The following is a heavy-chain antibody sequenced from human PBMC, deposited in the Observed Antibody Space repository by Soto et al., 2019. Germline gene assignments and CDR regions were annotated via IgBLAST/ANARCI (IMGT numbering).Heavy chain of an antibody. Sequence: EVQLVESGGGLVQPGRSLRLSCAASGFTFENYAMHWVRQAPGKGLEWVSGLSWDSGSVGYAASVKGRFIISRDNAKNSVSLQMDSLRPEDTVLYFCAKDHGPFYSDRSGGHDAFDALGQWTMVTVSS. CDR3: AKDHGPFYSDRSGGHDAFDA. CDR1: GFTFENYA. CDR2: LSWDSGSV. J-gene: IGHJ3*01. V-gene: IGHV3-9*01. D-gene: IGHD3-22*01.